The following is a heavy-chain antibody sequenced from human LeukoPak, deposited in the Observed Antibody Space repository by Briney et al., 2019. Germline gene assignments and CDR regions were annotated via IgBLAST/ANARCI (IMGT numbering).Heavy chain of an antibody. J-gene: IGHJ4*02. CDR2: ISSSSSYI. Sequence: GGSLRLSCAASGFTFSSYSMNWVRQAPGKGLEWVSSISSSSSYIYYADSVKGRFTISRDNAKNSLYLQMNSLRAEDPAVYYCARDLYGSGSYYLGYWGQGTLVTVSS. D-gene: IGHD3-10*01. V-gene: IGHV3-21*01. CDR1: GFTFSSYS. CDR3: ARDLYGSGSYYLGY.